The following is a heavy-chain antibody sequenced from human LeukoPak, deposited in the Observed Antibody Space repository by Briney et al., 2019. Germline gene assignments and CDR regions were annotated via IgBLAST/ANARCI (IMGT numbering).Heavy chain of an antibody. J-gene: IGHJ4*02. CDR2: IYPSHSDT. CDR3: ARYTDQDYFAF. Sequence: GEPLHSSCTGSGHNFTTSWIRWVRQMPGKGLEWMGIIYPSHSDTRYSPSFHGQVTISADKSISTAYLQWSSLNPSDAAMYYCARYTDQDYFAFWGQGTLVTVSS. D-gene: IGHD1-1*01. V-gene: IGHV5-51*01. CDR1: GHNFTTSW.